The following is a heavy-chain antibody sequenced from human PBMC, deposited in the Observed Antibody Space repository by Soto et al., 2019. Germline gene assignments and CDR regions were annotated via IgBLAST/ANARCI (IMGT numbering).Heavy chain of an antibody. CDR3: ARDLVVVPAAPYNAYYYYYGMDV. Sequence: GGSLRLSCAASGFTFSSYAMHWVRQAPGKGLEWVAVISYDGSNKYYADSVKGRFTISRDNSKNTLYLQMNSLRAEDTAVYYCARDLVVVPAAPYNAYYYYYGMDVWGQGTTVTVSS. CDR1: GFTFSSYA. D-gene: IGHD2-2*01. V-gene: IGHV3-30-3*01. CDR2: ISYDGSNK. J-gene: IGHJ6*02.